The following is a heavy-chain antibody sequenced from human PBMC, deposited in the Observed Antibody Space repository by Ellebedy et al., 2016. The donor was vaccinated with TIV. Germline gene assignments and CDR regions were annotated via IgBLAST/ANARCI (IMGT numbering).Heavy chain of an antibody. D-gene: IGHD3-16*01. J-gene: IGHJ6*02. CDR3: ARDPTHESGMPIYYGMDV. V-gene: IGHV3-7*01. CDR2: IKQDGSEK. CDR1: GFTFSSYW. Sequence: GGSLRLXXAASGFTFSSYWMSWVRQAPGKGLEWVANIKQDGSEKYYVDSVKGRFTISRDNAKNSLYLQMNSLRAEDTAVYYCARDPTHESGMPIYYGMDVWGQGTTVTVSS.